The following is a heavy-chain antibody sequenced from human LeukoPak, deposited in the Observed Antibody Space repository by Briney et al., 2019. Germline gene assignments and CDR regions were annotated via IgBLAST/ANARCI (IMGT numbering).Heavy chain of an antibody. J-gene: IGHJ4*02. CDR1: GFTFDEYG. V-gene: IGHV3-9*01. Sequence: GGSLRLSCEASGFTFDEYGMHSVRQAPGRGLEWVSGISWNSDYIAYADSVKGRFTISRDNAKNSLYLQMNSLRPEDTALYYCAKSLPPGSYFLPFDYWGQGALVTVSS. CDR3: AKSLPPGSYFLPFDY. CDR2: ISWNSDYI. D-gene: IGHD1-26*01.